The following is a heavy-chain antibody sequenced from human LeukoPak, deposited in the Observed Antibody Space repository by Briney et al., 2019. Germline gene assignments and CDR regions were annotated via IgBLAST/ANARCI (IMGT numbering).Heavy chain of an antibody. CDR1: GYTFTGCY. CDR2: INPSGGST. CDR3: ARTRGYYFDY. J-gene: IGHJ4*02. V-gene: IGHV1-46*01. Sequence: ASVKVSCKASGYTFTGCYMHWVRQAPGQGLEWMGMINPSGGSTTYAQKFQGRVTMTRDMSTSTVYMELSSLTSEDTAVYYCARTRGYYFDYWGQGTLVTVSS.